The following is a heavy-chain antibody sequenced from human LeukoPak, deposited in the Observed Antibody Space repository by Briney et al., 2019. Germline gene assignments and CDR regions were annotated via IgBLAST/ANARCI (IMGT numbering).Heavy chain of an antibody. CDR1: GGSISSSSYY. V-gene: IGHV4-39*01. CDR2: IYYSGST. Sequence: SETLSLTCTVSGGSISSSSYYWGWIRQPPGKGLGWIGSIYYSGSTYYNPSLKSRVTISVDTSKNQFSLKLSSVTAADTAAYYCARHAAHSSSWYFDYYYYGMDVWGQGTTVTVSS. D-gene: IGHD6-13*01. CDR3: ARHAAHSSSWYFDYYYYGMDV. J-gene: IGHJ6*02.